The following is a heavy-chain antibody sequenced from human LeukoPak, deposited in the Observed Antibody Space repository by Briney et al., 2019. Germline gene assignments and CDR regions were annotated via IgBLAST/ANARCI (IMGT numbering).Heavy chain of an antibody. V-gene: IGHV4-31*03. CDR3: ARDGYYYDSSGHTRWYFDL. CDR2: IYYSGST. D-gene: IGHD3-22*01. J-gene: IGHJ2*01. CDR1: GGSISSGGYY. Sequence: SETLSLTCTVSGGSISSGGYYWSWIRQHPGKGLEWIGYIYYSGSTYYNPSLKSRVTISVDTSKNQFSLKLSSVTAADTAVYYCARDGYYYDSSGHTRWYFDLWGRGTLVTVSS.